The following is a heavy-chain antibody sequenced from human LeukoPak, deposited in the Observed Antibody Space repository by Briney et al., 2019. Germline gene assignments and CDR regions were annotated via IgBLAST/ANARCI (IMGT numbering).Heavy chain of an antibody. CDR1: GFTFGDYA. V-gene: IGHV3-49*03. D-gene: IGHD3-22*01. J-gene: IGHJ4*02. CDR3: TRDSRGAPDY. Sequence: GGSLRLSCTPSGFTFGDYAMSWFRQAPGKGLGWVGFIRSKAYGGTTESAASVKSRFTISRDDSKSIAYLQMNSLKPEDTAVYYCTRDSRGAPDYWGQGTLVTVS. CDR2: IRSKAYGGTT.